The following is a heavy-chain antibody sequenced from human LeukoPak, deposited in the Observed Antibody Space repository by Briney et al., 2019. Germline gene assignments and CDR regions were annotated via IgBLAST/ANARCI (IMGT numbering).Heavy chain of an antibody. D-gene: IGHD6-19*01. Sequence: GGSLRLSCAASGFTFSSYAMNWVRQAPGKGLEWVSGISGSGDNTYYADSVKGRFTISRDNAKNSLYLQMNSLRAEDTAVYYCARDGVEYSSGWYGSYFQHWGQGTLVTVSS. CDR3: ARDGVEYSSGWYGSYFQH. CDR1: GFTFSSYA. CDR2: ISGSGDNT. J-gene: IGHJ1*01. V-gene: IGHV3-21*01.